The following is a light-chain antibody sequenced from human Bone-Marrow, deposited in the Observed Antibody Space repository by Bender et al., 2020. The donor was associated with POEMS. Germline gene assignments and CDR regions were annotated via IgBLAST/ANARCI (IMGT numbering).Light chain of an antibody. CDR1: TSDVGGYNF. CDR2: EGS. Sequence: QSDLTQPRSVSGSPGQSVTISCTGTTSDVGGYNFVSWYQQHPGKAPKLMIYEGSKRPSGVSTRFSGSKSGNTASLTISGLHAEDGADYYCSSYTSTNTPWVFGGGKKLTGL. J-gene: IGLJ3*02. V-gene: IGLV2-14*02. CDR3: SSYTSTNTPWV.